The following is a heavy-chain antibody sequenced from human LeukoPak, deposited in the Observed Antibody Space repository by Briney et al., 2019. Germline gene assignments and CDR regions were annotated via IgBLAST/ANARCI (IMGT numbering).Heavy chain of an antibody. CDR2: MNPSRSNT. Sequence: ASVKVSCTASGYTFTSYDINWVRQATGQGLEWMGWMNPSRSNTGYAQKFQGRVTMTRNTSISTAYMELSSLRSEDTAVYYCARAYGDYGYPYYYYGMDVWGQGTTVTVSS. V-gene: IGHV1-8*01. CDR1: GYTFTSYD. J-gene: IGHJ6*02. D-gene: IGHD4-17*01. CDR3: ARAYGDYGYPYYYYGMDV.